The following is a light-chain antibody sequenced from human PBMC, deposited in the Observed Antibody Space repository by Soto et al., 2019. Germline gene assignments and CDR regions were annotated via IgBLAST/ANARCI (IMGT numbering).Light chain of an antibody. CDR2: GAS. Sequence: EIVMTQSPATLPVSPGERATLSCRASQSVSSKLAWYQKKPGQAPRLLLYGASTRATGIPARFSGSVSGTEFTLTISSLQSEDFAVYYCQQYDNWPSLTFGGGTRVEIK. CDR3: QQYDNWPSLT. J-gene: IGKJ4*01. CDR1: QSVSSK. V-gene: IGKV3-15*01.